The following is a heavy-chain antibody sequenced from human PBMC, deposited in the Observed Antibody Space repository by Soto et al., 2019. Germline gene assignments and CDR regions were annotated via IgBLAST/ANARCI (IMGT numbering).Heavy chain of an antibody. V-gene: IGHV1-2*02. J-gene: IGHJ4*02. D-gene: IGHD6-19*01. CDR2: INPNSGGT. Sequence: ASVKVSCKASGYTFTGYYMHWVRQAPGQGLESLGWINPNSGGTNHVQKFQGRITMTRDTSISTAYMELSRLRPDDTAVYYCARARSHSSGWPYFDYWGQGTLVTVSS. CDR3: ARARSHSSGWPYFDY. CDR1: GYTFTGYY.